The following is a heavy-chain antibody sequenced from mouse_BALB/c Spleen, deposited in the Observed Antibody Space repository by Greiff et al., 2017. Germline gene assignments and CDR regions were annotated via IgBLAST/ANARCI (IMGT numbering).Heavy chain of an antibody. CDR1: GFSLTSYG. Sequence: VKLQESGPGLVQPSQSLSITCTVSGFSLTSYGVHWVRQSPGKGLEWLGVIWSGGSTDYNAAFISRLSISKDNSKSQVFFKMNSLQADDTAIYYCARNGGYDRGFAYWGQGTLVTVSA. CDR3: ARNGGYDRGFAY. CDR2: IWSGGST. V-gene: IGHV2-4-1*01. J-gene: IGHJ3*01. D-gene: IGHD2-2*01.